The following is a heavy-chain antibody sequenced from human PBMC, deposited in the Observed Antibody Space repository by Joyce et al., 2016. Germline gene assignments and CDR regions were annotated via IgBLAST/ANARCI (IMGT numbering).Heavy chain of an antibody. CDR1: GSTFSGLP. Sequence: QVQLVESGGGVVQPGRSLRVSCAASGSTFSGLPIHWVRLAPGKGLEWVAVVSFDGSKKYYADSVKGRFTIARDNSKNTLYLQMNNLRGDDTAVYFCARARGSCSSTSCYKASPHYYFYYDMDVWGQGTTVTVSS. CDR2: VSFDGSKK. D-gene: IGHD2-2*02. V-gene: IGHV3-30-3*01. CDR3: ARARGSCSSTSCYKASPHYYFYYDMDV. J-gene: IGHJ6*02.